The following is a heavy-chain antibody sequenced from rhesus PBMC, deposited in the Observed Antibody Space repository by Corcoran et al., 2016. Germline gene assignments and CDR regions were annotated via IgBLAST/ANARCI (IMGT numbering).Heavy chain of an antibody. Sequence: EVRLVESGGGLVQPGGSLRLSCAASGFTFSDYYMSWVRQAPGKGPEWVGFISNKANGGTAEYAASVKGRCTISRDDSKSIASLKMNSLKTEDTAVYYCARFYSGRKGFDVWGPGVLVTVSS. J-gene: IGHJ5-1*01. V-gene: IGHV3-116*02. CDR2: ISNKANGGTA. CDR3: ARFYSGRKGFDV. CDR1: GFTFSDYY. D-gene: IGHD3-16*01.